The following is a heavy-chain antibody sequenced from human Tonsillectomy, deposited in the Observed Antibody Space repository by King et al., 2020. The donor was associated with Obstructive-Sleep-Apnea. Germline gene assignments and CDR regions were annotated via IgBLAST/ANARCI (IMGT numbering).Heavy chain of an antibody. J-gene: IGHJ4*02. CDR1: GFTFSSYA. CDR3: ARGGYSSGWYKEGFFDY. D-gene: IGHD6-19*01. V-gene: IGHV3-30-3*01. CDR2: ISYDGSNK. Sequence: VQLVESGGGVVQPGRSLRLSCAASGFTFSSYAIHWVRPAPGKGLEWVAVISYDGSNKYYAGSVMGRFTISRDNSKKTLYLQMNSLRAEDTAVYYCARGGYSSGWYKEGFFDYWGQGTLVTVSS.